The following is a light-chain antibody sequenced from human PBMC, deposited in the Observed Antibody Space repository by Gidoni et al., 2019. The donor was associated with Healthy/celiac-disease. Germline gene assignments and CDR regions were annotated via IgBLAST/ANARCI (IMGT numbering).Light chain of an antibody. Sequence: IVLTQSPATLPLSPGERATLSCRASQSVSSYLAWYQQKPGQAPKLLLYDASNRSTGIPARFSGSGSGTDFTLTISSLEPEDFAVYYCQHGITFGGGTKVEIK. CDR1: QSVSSY. V-gene: IGKV3-11*01. J-gene: IGKJ4*01. CDR2: DAS. CDR3: QHGIT.